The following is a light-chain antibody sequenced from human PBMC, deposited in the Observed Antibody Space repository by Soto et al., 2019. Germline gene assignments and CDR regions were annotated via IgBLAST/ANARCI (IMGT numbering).Light chain of an antibody. CDR1: QTISSW. J-gene: IGKJ1*01. V-gene: IGKV1-5*03. Sequence: EIQMTQSPSTLSGSVGDRFTITCRASQTISSWLAWYQQKPGKAPKLLIYKASTLKSGVTTRFSGSGSGTEFTLTISGLQPDDFATYYCQHYNSYSEAVGQGTKVDIK. CDR3: QHYNSYSEA. CDR2: KAS.